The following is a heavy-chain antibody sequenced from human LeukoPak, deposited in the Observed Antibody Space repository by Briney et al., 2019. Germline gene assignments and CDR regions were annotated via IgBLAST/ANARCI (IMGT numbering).Heavy chain of an antibody. CDR2: ISSSSSYI. V-gene: IGHV3-21*01. CDR3: ARDSQGTSGYYYMDV. CDR1: GFTFSSYS. D-gene: IGHD2-2*01. Sequence: GGSLRLSCAASGFTFSSYSMNWVRQAPGKGLEWVSSISSSSSYIYYADSVKGRFTISRDNAKNSLYLQMNSLRAEDTAVYYCARDSQGTSGYYYMDVWGKGTMVTVSS. J-gene: IGHJ6*03.